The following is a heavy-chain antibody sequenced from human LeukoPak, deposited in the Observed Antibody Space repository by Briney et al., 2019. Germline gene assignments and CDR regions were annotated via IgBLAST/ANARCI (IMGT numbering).Heavy chain of an antibody. V-gene: IGHV3-23*01. Sequence: GGSLRLSCAASGFTFSSYAMSWVRQAPGKGLEWVSAISGSGGSTYYADSVKGRFTISRDNSKNTLYLQMNSLRAEDTAVYYCAKFPRDYGDHGWYFDLWGRGTLVTVSS. J-gene: IGHJ2*01. CDR3: AKFPRDYGDHGWYFDL. CDR2: ISGSGGST. CDR1: GFTFSSYA. D-gene: IGHD4-17*01.